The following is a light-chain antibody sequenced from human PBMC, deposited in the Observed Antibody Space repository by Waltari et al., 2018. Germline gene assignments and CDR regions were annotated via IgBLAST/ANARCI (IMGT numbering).Light chain of an antibody. CDR2: RAS. CDR1: QGIGNN. V-gene: IGKV1-16*01. J-gene: IGKJ1*01. CDR3: QQGYSYPRT. Sequence: DIQMTQSQSSLSASVGDTVTIACQASQGIGNNLNWYQQKPGKAPKPLIYRASSLQSGIPSRFSGSGSGTDFTLTISSLQPEDFATYYCQQGYSYPRTFGQGTKVEIK.